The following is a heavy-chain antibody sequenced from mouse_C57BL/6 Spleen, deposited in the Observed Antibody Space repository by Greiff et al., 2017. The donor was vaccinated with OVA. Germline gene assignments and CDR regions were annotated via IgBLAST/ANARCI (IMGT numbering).Heavy chain of an antibody. CDR1: GFTFSSYA. V-gene: IGHV5-4*01. Sequence: EVMLVESGGGLVKPGGSLKLSCAASGFTFSSYAMSWVRQTPEKRLEWVATISAGGSYTYSPDNVQGRFTISRDNAKNNLYLQMSHLKSEDTAMYYCARDYYANYFDYWGQGTTLTVSS. J-gene: IGHJ2*01. CDR2: ISAGGSYT. CDR3: ARDYYANYFDY. D-gene: IGHD1-1*01.